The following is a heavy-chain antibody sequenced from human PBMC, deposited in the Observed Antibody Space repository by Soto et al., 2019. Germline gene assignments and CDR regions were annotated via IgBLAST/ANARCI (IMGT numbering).Heavy chain of an antibody. CDR3: GRPPAIVFWSGPPRPHLPH. CDR2: IYSGGST. Sequence: GGSLRLSCAASGFTVSSNYMSWVRQAPGKGLEWVSVIYSGGSTYYADSVKGRFTISRDNSKNTLYLQMNSLRAEDTAVYYCGRPPAIVFWSGPPRPHLPHWAQRTLVPVSA. J-gene: IGHJ1*01. V-gene: IGHV3-66*04. D-gene: IGHD3-3*01. CDR1: GFTVSSNY.